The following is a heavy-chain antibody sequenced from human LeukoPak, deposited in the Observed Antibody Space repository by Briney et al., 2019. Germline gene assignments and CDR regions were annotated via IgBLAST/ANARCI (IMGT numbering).Heavy chain of an antibody. CDR1: GFTLSSYA. J-gene: IGHJ4*02. V-gene: IGHV3-23*01. Sequence: GGSLRLSCAASGFTLSSYAISWVPQTPGKGLECVSTIRDSDGRTYYADSVEGRFTISRDNSTDTLYLQMNSLRAGDTAIYYCAKSGNTETVDYWGQGTLVTVSS. CDR3: AKSGNTETVDY. D-gene: IGHD6-25*01. CDR2: IRDSDGRT.